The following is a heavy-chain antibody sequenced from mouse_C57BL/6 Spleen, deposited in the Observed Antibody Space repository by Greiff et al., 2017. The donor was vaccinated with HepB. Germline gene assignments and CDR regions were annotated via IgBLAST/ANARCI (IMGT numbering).Heavy chain of an antibody. J-gene: IGHJ2*01. D-gene: IGHD2-1*01. CDR2: ISYDGSN. Sequence: ESGPGLVKPSQSLSLTCSVTGYSITSGYYWNWIRQFPGNKLEWMGYISYDGSNNYNPSLKNRISITRDTSKNQFFLKLNSVTTEDTATYYCARDLYGTFWGQGTTLTVSS. CDR3: ARDLYGTF. V-gene: IGHV3-6*01. CDR1: GYSITSGYY.